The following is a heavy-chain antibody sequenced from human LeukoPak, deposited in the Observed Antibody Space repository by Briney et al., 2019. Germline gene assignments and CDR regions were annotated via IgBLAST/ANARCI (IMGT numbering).Heavy chain of an antibody. Sequence: GGSLRLSCAASGFTFSSYAMHWVRQAPGKGLEWVAVISYDGSNKYYADSVKGRFTISRDNSKNTLYLQMNSLRAEDTAVYYCARDIGGTYFDYWGQGILVTVSS. CDR1: GFTFSSYA. J-gene: IGHJ4*02. CDR3: ARDIGGTYFDY. CDR2: ISYDGSNK. D-gene: IGHD1-26*01. V-gene: IGHV3-30-3*01.